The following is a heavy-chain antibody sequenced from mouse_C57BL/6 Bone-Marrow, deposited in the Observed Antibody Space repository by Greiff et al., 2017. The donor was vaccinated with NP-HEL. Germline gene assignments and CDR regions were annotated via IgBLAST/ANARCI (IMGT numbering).Heavy chain of an antibody. Sequence: QVQLQQSDAELVKPGASVKISCKVSGYTFTDYTITWMKQRPEQGLEWIGCIYPKDGSTKYNEKFKGKATLTADKSSSTAYMRLNSLTSEDSAVYFCARDCYYYFDYWGQGTTLTVSS. V-gene: IGHV1-78*01. CDR3: ARDCYYYFDY. CDR2: IYPKDGST. D-gene: IGHD2-3*01. CDR1: GYTFTDYT. J-gene: IGHJ2*01.